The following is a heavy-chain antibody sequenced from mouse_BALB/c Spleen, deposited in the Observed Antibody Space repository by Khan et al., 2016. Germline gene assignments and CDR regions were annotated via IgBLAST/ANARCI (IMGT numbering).Heavy chain of an antibody. Sequence: MQLEESGPSLVKPSQTLSLTCSVTGDSITSGFWTWIRKFPGNKLEYMGYISYSGSTYYNPSLHSRTSITRDTSKNQYYLQLNSVTTEDTATYYCARIYDDFYYAMDYWGQGTSANGSA. V-gene: IGHV3-8*02. CDR2: ISYSGST. J-gene: IGHJ4*01. D-gene: IGHD2-3*01. CDR3: ARIYDDFYYAMDY. CDR1: GDSITSGF.